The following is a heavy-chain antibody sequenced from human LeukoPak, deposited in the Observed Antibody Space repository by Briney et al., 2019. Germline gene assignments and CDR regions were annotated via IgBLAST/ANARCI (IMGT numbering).Heavy chain of an antibody. J-gene: IGHJ4*02. CDR1: GGSISSGDYY. V-gene: IGHV4-30-4*08. CDR3: ARDEGSVVTPGRFEY. Sequence: PSQTLSLTCTVSGGSISSGDYYWSWIRQPLGKGLEWIGYIYYSGSTYYNPSLKSRVTISVDTSKNQFSLKLSSVTAADTAVYYCARDEGSVVTPGRFEYWGQGTLVTVSS. CDR2: IYYSGST. D-gene: IGHD4-23*01.